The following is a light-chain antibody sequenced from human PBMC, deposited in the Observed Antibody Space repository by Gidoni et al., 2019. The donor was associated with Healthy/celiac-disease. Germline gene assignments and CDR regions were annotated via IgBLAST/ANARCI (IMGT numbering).Light chain of an antibody. CDR1: SSDVGGYNY. V-gene: IGLV2-14*03. J-gene: IGLJ2*01. CDR3: SSYTSSSTLV. CDR2: DVS. Sequence: QSALPQPASVSGSLGQSTTISCPGTSSDVGGYNYVSWYQQHPGKAPKLRIYDVSNRPSGVSNRFSGSKSGNTASLTISGLQAEDEADYYCSSYTSSSTLVFGGGTKLTVL.